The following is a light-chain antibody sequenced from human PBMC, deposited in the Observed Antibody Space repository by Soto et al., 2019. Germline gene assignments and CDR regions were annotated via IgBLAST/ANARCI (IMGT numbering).Light chain of an antibody. V-gene: IGLV2-14*01. J-gene: IGLJ3*02. CDR1: SNDVGAYNH. CDR3: ASHTTSKTWV. CDR2: EVN. Sequence: QSALTQAASASGSPGQSITISCTGTSNDVGAYNHVSWYQQRPGKAPKVVIFEVNNRPSGVSSRFSGSKSGNTASLTISGLQTEDEADYYCASHTTSKTWVFGGGTKLTVL.